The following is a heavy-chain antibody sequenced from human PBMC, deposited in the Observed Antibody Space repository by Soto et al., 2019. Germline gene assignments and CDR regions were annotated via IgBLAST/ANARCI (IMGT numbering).Heavy chain of an antibody. CDR3: ARQVTYSSPWSLPWCDP. CDR1: GGSVSHKHYD. J-gene: IGHJ5*02. D-gene: IGHD6-13*01. Sequence: SETLSLTCTLSGGSVSHKHYDWGWIRQPPGKGLEWTGSISNDGTSYHNPTLKSRTPISIDTSKSQFSLQLTSVSAADTAVYYCARQVTYSSPWSLPWCDPWGQGALVHVYS. V-gene: IGHV4-39*01. CDR2: ISNDGTS.